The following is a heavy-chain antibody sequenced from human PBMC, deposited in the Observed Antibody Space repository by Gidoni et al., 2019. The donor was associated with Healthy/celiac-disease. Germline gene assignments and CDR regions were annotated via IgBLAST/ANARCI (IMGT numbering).Heavy chain of an antibody. CDR2: ISWNSGSI. D-gene: IGHD6-19*01. Sequence: EVQLVESGGGWVQPGRSLRLSCASSGFTFDDYAMHWVRQAPGQGLEWVSGISWNSGSIGYADSVKGRFTISRDNAKNSLYLQMNSLRAEDTALYYCAKAIAVAGTYGMDVWGQGTTVTVSS. V-gene: IGHV3-9*01. CDR1: GFTFDDYA. CDR3: AKAIAVAGTYGMDV. J-gene: IGHJ6*02.